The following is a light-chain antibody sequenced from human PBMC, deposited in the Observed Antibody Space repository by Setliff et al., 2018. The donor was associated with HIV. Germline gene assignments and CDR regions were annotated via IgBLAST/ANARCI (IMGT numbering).Light chain of an antibody. CDR2: DVS. V-gene: IGLV2-11*01. J-gene: IGLJ1*01. CDR1: SSDVGGYNY. CDR3: CSYAGSYTFGYV. Sequence: QSVLTQPRSVSGSPGQSVTISCTGTSSDVGGYNYVSWYQHHPGKAPKLMIYDVSKRPSGVPDRFSGSKSGNTASLTISGLQAEDEADYYCCSYAGSYTFGYVFGTGTKATV.